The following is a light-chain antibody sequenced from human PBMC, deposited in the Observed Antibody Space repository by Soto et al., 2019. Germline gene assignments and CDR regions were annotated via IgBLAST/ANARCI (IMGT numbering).Light chain of an antibody. J-gene: IGLJ2*01. V-gene: IGLV2-14*01. Sequence: QSALTQAASVSGSPGQSITISCTGTSSDVGGYNYVSWYQQHPGKAPKLMIYDVSNRPSGVSNRFSGSKSGNTASLTISGPQSEDEADYYCSSYTSSRTHVVFGGGTKLTVL. CDR2: DVS. CDR1: SSDVGGYNY. CDR3: SSYTSSRTHVV.